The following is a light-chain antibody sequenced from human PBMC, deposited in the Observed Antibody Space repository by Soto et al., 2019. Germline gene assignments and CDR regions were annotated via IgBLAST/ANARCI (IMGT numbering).Light chain of an antibody. Sequence: QAVVTQLPSVSEAPRQRVTISCSGSSSSVGNNAVSWYQQLPGKAPKLLIYYDDLLPSGVSDRFSGSKSGTSASLAISGLQSEDEGDYYCAAWDDSLNSMVFGGGTKVTVL. CDR2: YDD. CDR3: AAWDDSLNSMV. J-gene: IGLJ2*01. CDR1: SSSVGNNA. V-gene: IGLV1-36*01.